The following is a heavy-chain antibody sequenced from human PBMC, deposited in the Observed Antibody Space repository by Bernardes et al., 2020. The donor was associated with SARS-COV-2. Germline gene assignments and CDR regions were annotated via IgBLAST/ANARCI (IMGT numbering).Heavy chain of an antibody. CDR2: ISWNSGSI. CDR3: AIEAVHYNGSGSPLDY. D-gene: IGHD3-10*01. CDR1: GFTFDDYA. Sequence: GGSLRLSCAASGFTFDDYAMHWVRQVPGKGLEWVSGISWNSGSIGYADSVKGRFTISRDNAKNSLYLQVNGLRPEDTALYYCAIEAVHYNGSGSPLDYWGQGTLVTVSS. J-gene: IGHJ4*02. V-gene: IGHV3-9*01.